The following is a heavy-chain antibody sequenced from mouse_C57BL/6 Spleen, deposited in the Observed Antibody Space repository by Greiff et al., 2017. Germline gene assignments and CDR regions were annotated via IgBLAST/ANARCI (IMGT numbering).Heavy chain of an antibody. CDR1: CYTFTSYW. J-gene: IGHJ2*01. Sequence: QVQLQQPGAELVKPGASVTLSCKASCYTFTSYWMHWVKQRPGHGLEWIGMIHPNSGSANYNEKFKSKATLTVDKSSSTAYMQLSSLTSEDSAVYYCARGIYDGYPYYFDYWGQGTTLTVSS. CDR2: IHPNSGSA. D-gene: IGHD2-3*01. V-gene: IGHV1-64*01. CDR3: ARGIYDGYPYYFDY.